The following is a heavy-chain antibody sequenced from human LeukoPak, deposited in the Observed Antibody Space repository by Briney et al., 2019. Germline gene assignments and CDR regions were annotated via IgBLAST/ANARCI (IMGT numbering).Heavy chain of an antibody. CDR2: SSSSSSYI. J-gene: IGHJ4*02. CDR1: GFTFSSYS. Sequence: PGGSLRLSCAVSGFTFSSYSMNWVRQAPGKGLEWVSSSSSSSSYIYYADSVKGRFTISRDNAKNSLYLQMNSLRAEDTAVYYCARVIPYSYGYGDYFDYWGQGTLVTVSS. CDR3: ARVIPYSYGYGDYFDY. D-gene: IGHD5-18*01. V-gene: IGHV3-21*01.